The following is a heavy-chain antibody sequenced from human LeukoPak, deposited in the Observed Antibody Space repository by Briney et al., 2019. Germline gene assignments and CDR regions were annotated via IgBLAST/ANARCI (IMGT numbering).Heavy chain of an antibody. J-gene: IGHJ4*02. CDR3: ARSSIAGSHDY. D-gene: IGHD1-26*01. V-gene: IGHV3-21*01. CDR1: GFTFSAYS. Sequence: NPGGSLRLSCTASGFTFSAYSMNWVRQAPRKGLQWVSSISSSTVYMSYADSVKGRFTISRDNAQNSLYLQMNSLRAEDTAVYYCARSSIAGSHDYWGQGSLVTVSS. CDR2: ISSSTVYM.